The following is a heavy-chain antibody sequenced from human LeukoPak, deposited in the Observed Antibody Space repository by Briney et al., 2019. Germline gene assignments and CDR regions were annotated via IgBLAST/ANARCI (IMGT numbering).Heavy chain of an antibody. CDR1: EGTFSSYA. CDR2: IIPIFGTA. V-gene: IGHV1-69*01. J-gene: IGHJ6*02. Sequence: SVKVSCKASEGTFSSYAISWVRQAPGQGLEWMGGIIPIFGTANYAQKFQGRVTITADESTSTAYMELSSLRSEDTAVYYCATSRPLHYYGMDVWGQGTTVTVSS. CDR3: ATSRPLHYYGMDV.